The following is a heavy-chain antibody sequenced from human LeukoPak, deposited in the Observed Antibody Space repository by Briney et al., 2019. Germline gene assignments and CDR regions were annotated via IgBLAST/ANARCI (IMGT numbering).Heavy chain of an antibody. CDR2: IIPIFGTA. J-gene: IGHJ2*01. D-gene: IGHD3-3*01. CDR1: GGTFSSYA. CDR3: ARDKYYDFWSGYYKADWYFDL. V-gene: IGHV1-69*05. Sequence: SVKVSCKASGGTFSSYAISWVRQAPGQGLEWMGGIIPIFGTANYAQKFQGRVTMTRDTSISTAYMELSRLRSDDTAVYYCARDKYYDFWSGYYKADWYFDLWGRGTLVTVSS.